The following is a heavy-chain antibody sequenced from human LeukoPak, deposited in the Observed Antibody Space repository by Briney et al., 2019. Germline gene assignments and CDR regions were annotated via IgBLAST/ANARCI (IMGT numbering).Heavy chain of an antibody. CDR3: ARGICIGGSCYSDPSDY. J-gene: IGHJ4*02. CDR1: GGSISSYY. V-gene: IGHV4-59*01. CDR2: ICYSGST. D-gene: IGHD2-15*01. Sequence: SETLSLTCTVSGGSISSYYWSWIRQPPGKGLEWIGYICYSGSTNYNPSLKSRVTISVDTSKNQFSLKLTSVTAADTAVYYCARGICIGGSCYSDPSDYWGQGTLVTVSS.